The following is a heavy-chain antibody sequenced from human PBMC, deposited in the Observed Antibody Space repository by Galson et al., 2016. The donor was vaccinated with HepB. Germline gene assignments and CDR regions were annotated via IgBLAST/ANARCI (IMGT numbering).Heavy chain of an antibody. CDR3: AKGYGLFDS. CDR2: ISGNGDST. CDR1: GFAFDSHA. J-gene: IGHJ5*01. V-gene: IGHV3-23*01. D-gene: IGHD5-18*01. Sequence: SLRLSCAASGFAFDSHAMSWVRQAPGRGLEWISGISGNGDSTFYADSVKGRFTASRDNSNNMLYLQMNSLRAEDAGLYFCAKGYGLFDSWAQGILVTVSS.